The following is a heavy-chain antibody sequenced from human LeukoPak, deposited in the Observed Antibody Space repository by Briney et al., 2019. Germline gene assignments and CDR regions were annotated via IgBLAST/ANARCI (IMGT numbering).Heavy chain of an antibody. CDR2: INPSGGST. CDR3: ARDQYGGNPPDY. J-gene: IGHJ4*02. CDR1: GYTFTSYY. V-gene: IGHV1-46*01. Sequence: VASVKVSCKASGYTFTSYYMHWVRQAPEQGLEWMGIINPSGGSTSYAQKFQGRVTMTRDTSTSTVYMELSSLRSEDTAVYYCARDQYGGNPPDYWGQGTLVTVSS. D-gene: IGHD4-23*01.